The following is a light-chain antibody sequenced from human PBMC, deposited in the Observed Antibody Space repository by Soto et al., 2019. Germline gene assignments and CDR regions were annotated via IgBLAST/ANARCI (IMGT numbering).Light chain of an antibody. CDR1: QSVSNN. Sequence: EIVMTQSPATLSVSPGERATLSCRASQSVSNNLAWYQQKPGQAPRLLIYHASTMATGIPARFSGSGSGTEFTLTISSLQSEDFAVYYCQQYNKWPLTFGGGTKVELK. V-gene: IGKV3-15*01. CDR3: QQYNKWPLT. J-gene: IGKJ4*01. CDR2: HAS.